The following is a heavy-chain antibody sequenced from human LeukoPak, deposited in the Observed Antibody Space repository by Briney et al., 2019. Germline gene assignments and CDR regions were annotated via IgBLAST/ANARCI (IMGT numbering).Heavy chain of an antibody. D-gene: IGHD6-19*01. CDR1: GGSISSGGYY. CDR3: ASQVGGSGWYAYFQH. Sequence: PSETLSLTCTVSGGSISSGGYYWSWIRQHPGKGLEWIGSIYYSGSTYYNPSLKSRVTISVDTSKNQFTLILSSVTAADTAVYYCASQVGGSGWYAYFQHWGQGTLVTVSS. CDR2: IYYSGST. V-gene: IGHV4-39*01. J-gene: IGHJ1*01.